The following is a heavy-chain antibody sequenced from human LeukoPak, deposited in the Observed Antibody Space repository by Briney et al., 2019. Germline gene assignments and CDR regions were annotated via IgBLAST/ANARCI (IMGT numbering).Heavy chain of an antibody. CDR2: IYYSGSI. CDR1: GGSISSYY. D-gene: IGHD6-19*01. J-gene: IGHJ4*02. Sequence: SETLSLTCTVSGGSISSYYWSWIRQPPGKGLEWIGYIYYSGSINYNPSLKSRVTISVDTSKNQFSLKLSSVTAADTAVYYCARATGYSSGWYQYWGQGTLVTVSS. V-gene: IGHV4-59*01. CDR3: ARATGYSSGWYQY.